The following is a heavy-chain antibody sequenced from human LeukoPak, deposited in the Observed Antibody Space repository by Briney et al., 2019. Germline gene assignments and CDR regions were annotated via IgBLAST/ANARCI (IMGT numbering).Heavy chain of an antibody. Sequence: SQTLSLTCSASGGSVSSGDYHWSWIRQPPGKGLEWIGFIQSSNTKYNPSLKSRAIISADTSKNHFSLKLTSVTASDTAVYYCALYYAGRGGQGHWGQGTQVIVSS. CDR3: ALYYAGRGGQGH. CDR1: GGSVSSGDYH. V-gene: IGHV4-30-4*01. J-gene: IGHJ4*02. CDR2: IQSSNT. D-gene: IGHD3-3*01.